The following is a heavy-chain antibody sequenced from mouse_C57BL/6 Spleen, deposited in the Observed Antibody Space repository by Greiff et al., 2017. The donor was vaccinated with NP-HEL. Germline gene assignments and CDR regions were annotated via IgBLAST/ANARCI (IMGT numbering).Heavy chain of an antibody. CDR2: ISSGGDYI. CDR3: TRDGNYYGSSKSWYFDV. D-gene: IGHD1-1*01. V-gene: IGHV5-9-1*02. Sequence: EVKLVESGEGLVKPGGSLKLSCAASGFTFSSYAMSWVRQTPEKRLEWVAYISSGGDYISYADTVKGRFTISRYNARNTLYLQMSSLKSDDTAMYYCTRDGNYYGSSKSWYFDVWGTGTTVTVSS. J-gene: IGHJ1*03. CDR1: GFTFSSYA.